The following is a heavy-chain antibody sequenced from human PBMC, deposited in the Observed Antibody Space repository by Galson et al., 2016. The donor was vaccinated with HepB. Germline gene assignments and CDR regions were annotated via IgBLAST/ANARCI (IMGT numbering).Heavy chain of an antibody. D-gene: IGHD3-10*01. CDR2: ISSSTNI. CDR3: ARGLLLWFKETHAFDI. J-gene: IGHJ3*02. Sequence: SLRLSCAASGFTFSNYNMHWVRQSPGKGLEWASSISSSTNIYYADSLKGRFTISRDNAKNSLSLQMNSLRDEDTAVYYCARGLLLWFKETHAFDIWGQGTMVTVSS. CDR1: GFTFSNYN. V-gene: IGHV3-69-1*01.